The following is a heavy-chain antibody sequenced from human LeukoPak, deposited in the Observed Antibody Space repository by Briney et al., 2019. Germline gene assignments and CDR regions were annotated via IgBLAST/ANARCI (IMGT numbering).Heavy chain of an antibody. Sequence: GGSLRLSCAATGFPFYGYWMTWLRQAPGKGLGWVANIKHDESETNYADSVKGRFTISRDNAKNSLHLQMDSLRVEDTAVYFCAKAKEFDYGSGSGHYYPYFFDLWGQGTLVTASS. CDR2: IKHDESET. CDR3: AKAKEFDYGSGSGHYYPYFFDL. D-gene: IGHD3-10*01. CDR1: GFPFYGYW. J-gene: IGHJ4*02. V-gene: IGHV3-7*01.